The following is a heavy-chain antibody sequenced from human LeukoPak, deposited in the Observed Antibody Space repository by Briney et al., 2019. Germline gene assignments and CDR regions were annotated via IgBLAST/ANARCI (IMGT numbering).Heavy chain of an antibody. J-gene: IGHJ5*02. D-gene: IGHD2-15*01. V-gene: IGHV4-59*12. CDR2: IYYSGST. Sequence: SETLSLTCTVSGGSISSYYWSWIRQPPGKGLEWIGYIYYSGSTNYNPSLKSRVTISVDTSKNQFSLKLSSVTAADTAVYYCARVWDCSGGSCYFPGWFDPWGQGTLVTVSS. CDR1: GGSISSYY. CDR3: ARVWDCSGGSCYFPGWFDP.